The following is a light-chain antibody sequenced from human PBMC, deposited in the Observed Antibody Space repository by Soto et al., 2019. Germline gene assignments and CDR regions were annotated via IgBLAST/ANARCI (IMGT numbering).Light chain of an antibody. V-gene: IGLV2-14*01. CDR3: NSYTSSSSYV. CDR1: SSDVGGYKY. J-gene: IGLJ1*01. Sequence: QSALTQPASVSGSPGQSITISCTGTSSDVGGYKYVSWYQQHPGKAPKLLIYTVNNRPSGVSNRFSGSKSGNTASLTISGLQAEDEDDYYCNSYTSSSSYVFGTGTKLTVL. CDR2: TVN.